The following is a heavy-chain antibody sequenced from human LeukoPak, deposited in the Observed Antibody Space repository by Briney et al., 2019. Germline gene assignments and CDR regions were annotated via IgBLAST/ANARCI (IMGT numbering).Heavy chain of an antibody. CDR2: ISYDGTNK. CDR1: GFTFSSFA. CDR3: ARDDNSGWYTGENYYYYGMDV. V-gene: IGHV3-30-3*01. J-gene: IGHJ6*02. Sequence: GGSLRLSCAASGFTFSSFAMHWVRQAPDKGLEWVAVISYDGTNKDYADSVKGRFTMSGDNSKNTLYLQMNSLRLEDTALYYCARDDNSGWYTGENYYYYGMDVWGQGTTVTVSS. D-gene: IGHD6-19*01.